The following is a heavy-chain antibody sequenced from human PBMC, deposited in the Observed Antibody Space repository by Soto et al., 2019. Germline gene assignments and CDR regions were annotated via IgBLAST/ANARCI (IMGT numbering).Heavy chain of an antibody. D-gene: IGHD6-19*01. V-gene: IGHV1-3*01. CDR3: GRTYSSGWYSPNWFDP. CDR1: GYTFTSYA. Sequence: ASVKVSCKASGYTFTSYAMHWVRQAPGQRLEWMGWINAGNGNTKYSQKFQGRVTITRDTSASTAYMELSSLRSEDTAVYYCGRTYSSGWYSPNWFDPWGQGTLVTVSS. J-gene: IGHJ5*02. CDR2: INAGNGNT.